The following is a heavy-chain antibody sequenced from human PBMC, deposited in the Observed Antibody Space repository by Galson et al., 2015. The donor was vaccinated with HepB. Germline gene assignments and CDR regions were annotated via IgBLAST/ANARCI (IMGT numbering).Heavy chain of an antibody. CDR2: ISYDGSNK. D-gene: IGHD3-3*01. J-gene: IGHJ4*02. Sequence: SLRLSCAASGFTFSSYAMHWVRQAPGKGLEWVAVISYDGSNKYYADSVKGRFTISRDNSKNTLYLQMNSLGAEDTAVYYCVRSGHRPYYFDYWGQGTLVTVSS. CDR1: GFTFSSYA. CDR3: VRSGHRPYYFDY. V-gene: IGHV3-30-3*01.